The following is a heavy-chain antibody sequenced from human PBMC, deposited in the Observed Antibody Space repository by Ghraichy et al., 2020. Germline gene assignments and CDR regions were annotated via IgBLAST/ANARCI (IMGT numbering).Heavy chain of an antibody. CDR1: GFTFSSYW. CDR3: ARDNGAEDI. Sequence: LSLTCAASGFTFSSYWMTWVRQAPGKGLEWVANIKEDGSDKKYVDSVKGRFTISRDNSKNSLYLQMNSLRAEDTAVYYCARDNGAEDIWGQGTMVTVSS. CDR2: IKEDGSDK. V-gene: IGHV3-7*03. D-gene: IGHD2-8*01. J-gene: IGHJ3*02.